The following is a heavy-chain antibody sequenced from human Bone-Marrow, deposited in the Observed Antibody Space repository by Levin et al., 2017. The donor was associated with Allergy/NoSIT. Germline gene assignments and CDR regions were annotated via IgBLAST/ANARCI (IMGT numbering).Heavy chain of an antibody. Sequence: LSLTCAASGFTFSSYGMHWVRRAPGKGLEWVAVISFDGSNKYYADSVKGRFTISRDNSKNTLYLQMNSLRAEDTAVYYCTKYSSSSNSYYGMDVWGQGTTVTVSS. CDR2: ISFDGSNK. V-gene: IGHV3-30*18. J-gene: IGHJ6*02. CDR1: GFTFSSYG. CDR3: TKYSSSSNSYYGMDV. D-gene: IGHD6-6*01.